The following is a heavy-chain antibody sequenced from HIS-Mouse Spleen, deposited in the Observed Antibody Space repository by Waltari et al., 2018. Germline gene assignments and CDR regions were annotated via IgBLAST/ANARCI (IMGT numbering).Heavy chain of an antibody. Sequence: QVQLQQWGAGLLKPSETLSLTCAVYGGSFSGYYWSWIRQPPGKGLEWIGEINHSGSTNYNPSLKSRGTISVDTSKNQFSLKLSSVTAADTAVYYCAGRNHWYFDLWGHGTLVTVSS. CDR1: GGSFSGYY. J-gene: IGHJ2*01. V-gene: IGHV4-34*01. CDR3: AGRNHWYFDL. D-gene: IGHD1-1*01. CDR2: INHSGST.